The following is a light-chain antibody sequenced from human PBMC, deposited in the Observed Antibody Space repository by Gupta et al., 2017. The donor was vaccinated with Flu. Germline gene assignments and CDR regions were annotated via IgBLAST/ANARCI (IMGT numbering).Light chain of an antibody. Sequence: DIQMAQFPSTLSASVGDRVTITCRASQSISSLLAWYQQKPGKAPKILIYKTSSLKSGVPSRFGGSGSGTEFTLTINSLQPDDSATYYWQLPHTFGPGTKLEIK. J-gene: IGKJ2*01. CDR3: QLPHT. CDR2: KTS. V-gene: IGKV1-5*03. CDR1: QSISSL.